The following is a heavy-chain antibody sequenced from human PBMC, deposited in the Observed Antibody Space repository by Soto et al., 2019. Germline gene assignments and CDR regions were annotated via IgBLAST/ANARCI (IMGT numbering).Heavy chain of an antibody. D-gene: IGHD1-26*01. Sequence: GASLKICCKGAGDSFTAYWSDWVRQMPGKGLEWMGIIAPGYSDTRYSPSFQGQVTISSDKSISTAYLQWSSLKASDTPMYYWASRTRSGSGCIAYRGKGTLVTVSS. J-gene: IGHJ4*02. CDR1: GDSFTAYW. CDR2: IAPGYSDT. V-gene: IGHV5-51*01. CDR3: ASRTRSGSGCIAY.